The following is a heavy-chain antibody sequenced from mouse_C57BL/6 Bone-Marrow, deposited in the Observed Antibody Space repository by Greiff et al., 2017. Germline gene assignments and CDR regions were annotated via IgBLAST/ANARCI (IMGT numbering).Heavy chain of an antibody. CDR2: SRNKANDYTT. CDR1: GFTFSDFY. CDR3: ARDALLGTYYDMDY. Sequence: EVMLVESGGGLVQSGRSLRLSCATSGFTFSDFYMEWVRQAPGKGLEWIAASRNKANDYTTEYSASVKGRFIVSRDTSQSILYLQMKALRAEDTAIYYCARDALLGTYYDMDYWSQGTSVTVSS. J-gene: IGHJ4*01. D-gene: IGHD2-10*01. V-gene: IGHV7-1*01.